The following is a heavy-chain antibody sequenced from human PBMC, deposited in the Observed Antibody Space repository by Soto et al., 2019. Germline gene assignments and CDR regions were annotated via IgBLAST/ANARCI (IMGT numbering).Heavy chain of an antibody. CDR1: EFTFTNYW. Sequence: EVQLVQSGAEVKKPGESLKISCKGSEFTFTNYWIGWVRQMPGKGLEWMGIIYPGDSDTRYSPSFQGQVTISADKSISTAYLQWSSLKASDTAMYYCTRRPDDLGVMNGFDIWGQGTMVTVSS. CDR2: IYPGDSDT. CDR3: TRRPDDLGVMNGFDI. D-gene: IGHD3-16*01. V-gene: IGHV5-51*01. J-gene: IGHJ3*02.